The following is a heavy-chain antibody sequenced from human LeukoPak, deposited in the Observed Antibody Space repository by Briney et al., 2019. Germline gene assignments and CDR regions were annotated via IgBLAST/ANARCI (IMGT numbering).Heavy chain of an antibody. CDR2: IYYSGST. V-gene: IGHV4-39*01. CDR3: ARGRGAGRSYGGVRVRFDY. Sequence: ASETLSLTCTVSGGSISSSSYYWGWIRQPPGKGLEWIGSIYYSGSTYYNPSLKSRVTISVDTSKNQFSLKLSSVTAADTAVYYCARGRGAGRSYGGVRVRFDYWGQGTLVTVSS. J-gene: IGHJ4*02. D-gene: IGHD1-26*01. CDR1: GGSISSSSYY.